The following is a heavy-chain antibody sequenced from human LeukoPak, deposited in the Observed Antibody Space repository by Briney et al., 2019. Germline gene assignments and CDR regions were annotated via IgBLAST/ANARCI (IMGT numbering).Heavy chain of an antibody. CDR1: GYTFTSYY. Sequence: ASVKVSCKTSGYTFTSYYIHWVRQAPGQGLEWMGIINPSSGATNYAQKFQGRVTMTRDTSTSTVYMELSSQRSEDTAVYYCASNGGYVGYYFDYWGQGTLVTVSS. CDR3: ASNGGYVGYYFDY. D-gene: IGHD5-12*01. CDR2: INPSSGAT. J-gene: IGHJ4*02. V-gene: IGHV1-46*01.